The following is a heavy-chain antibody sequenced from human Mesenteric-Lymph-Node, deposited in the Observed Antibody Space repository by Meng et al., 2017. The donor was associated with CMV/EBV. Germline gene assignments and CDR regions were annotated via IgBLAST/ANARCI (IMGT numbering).Heavy chain of an antibody. CDR2: IKQDGSEK. J-gene: IGHJ4*02. CDR3: ARRGTYFDY. D-gene: IGHD1-1*01. V-gene: IGHV3-7*01. CDR1: GFTFSSYE. Sequence: GESLKISCAASGFTFSSYEMNWVRQAPGKGLEWVANIKQDGSEKYYVDSVKGRFTISRDNAKNSLYLQMNSLRAEDTAVYYCARRGTYFDYWGQGTLVTVSS.